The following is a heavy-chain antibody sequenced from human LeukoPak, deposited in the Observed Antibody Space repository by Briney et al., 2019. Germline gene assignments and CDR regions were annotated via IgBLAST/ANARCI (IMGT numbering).Heavy chain of an antibody. CDR2: ISGSGGNT. Sequence: GGSLRLSCAASGFTFSSYAMSWVRQAPGKGLEWVSTISGSGGNTYYADSVKGRFTISRDNSKNTLYLQMNSLRAEDTAVYYCAKMGLVAPAAIYMDVWGKGTTVTVSS. CDR1: GFTFSSYA. CDR3: AKMGLVAPAAIYMDV. J-gene: IGHJ6*03. V-gene: IGHV3-23*01. D-gene: IGHD2-2*01.